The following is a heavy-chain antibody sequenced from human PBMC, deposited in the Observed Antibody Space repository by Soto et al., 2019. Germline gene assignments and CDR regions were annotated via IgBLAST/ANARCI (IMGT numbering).Heavy chain of an antibody. D-gene: IGHD6-19*01. Sequence: PSETLSLTCAVSGGSISSSNWWSWVRQPPWKGLEWIGEIYHSGSTNYNPSLESRVTISVDKSKNQFSLKLSSVTAADTAIYYCARGGIAVGNGMDVWGQGTTVTVS. CDR1: GGSISSSNW. CDR3: ARGGIAVGNGMDV. V-gene: IGHV4-4*02. J-gene: IGHJ6*02. CDR2: IYHSGST.